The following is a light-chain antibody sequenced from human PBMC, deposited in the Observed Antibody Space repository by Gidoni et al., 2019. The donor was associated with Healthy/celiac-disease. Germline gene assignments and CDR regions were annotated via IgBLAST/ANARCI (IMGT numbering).Light chain of an antibody. J-gene: IGKJ5*01. CDR3: QQYDNLPIT. Sequence: DIQMTQSPSSLSASVGDRVTITCQASQDISNYLNGYQQKPGKAPKLLIYDASNLETGVPSRFSGSGSGTDFTFTISSLQPEDIATYYCQQYDNLPITCGQGTRLEIK. CDR2: DAS. CDR1: QDISNY. V-gene: IGKV1-33*01.